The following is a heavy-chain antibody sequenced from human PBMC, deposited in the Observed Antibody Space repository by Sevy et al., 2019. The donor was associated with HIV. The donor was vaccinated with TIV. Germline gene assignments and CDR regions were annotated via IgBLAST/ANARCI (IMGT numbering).Heavy chain of an antibody. CDR3: AREGCTSHYDY. V-gene: IGHV3-23*01. D-gene: IGHD2-8*01. J-gene: IGHJ4*02. Sequence: GGSLRLSCAASGFAFYDYSMSWIRQAPGKGLEWVATISYGCGKIKYADSVKGRFTISRDNSKNSFYLQMDNLRVEDTALYYCAREGCTSHYDYWGQGTRVTVSS. CDR1: GFAFYDYS. CDR2: ISYGCGKI.